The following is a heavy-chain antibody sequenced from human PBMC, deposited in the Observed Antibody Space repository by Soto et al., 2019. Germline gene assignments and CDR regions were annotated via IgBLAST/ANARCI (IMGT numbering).Heavy chain of an antibody. CDR1: GGSFSGYY. CDR3: ARGNRYSGYDGLDY. J-gene: IGHJ4*02. CDR2: INHSGST. Sequence: QVQLQQWGAGLLKPSETLSLTCAVYGGSFSGYYWSWIRQAPGKGLEWIGEINHSGSTNYNQFLKSGITISVDTCKNQFSLKLSSVTAADTAVYYCARGNRYSGYDGLDYWGQGTLVTVSS. D-gene: IGHD5-12*01. V-gene: IGHV4-34*01.